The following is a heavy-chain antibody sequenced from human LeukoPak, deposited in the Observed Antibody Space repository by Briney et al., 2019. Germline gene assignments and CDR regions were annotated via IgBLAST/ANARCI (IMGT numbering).Heavy chain of an antibody. V-gene: IGHV4-4*07. J-gene: IGHJ4*02. D-gene: IGHD3-9*01. CDR2: IYTSGST. CDR3: ARGELNFDWLLSLDY. Sequence: SETLSLTCTVSGGSISSYYWSWIRQPAGKGLEWIGRIYTSGSTNYNPSLKSRVTMSVDTSKNQFSLKLSSVTAADTAVYYCARGELNFDWLLSLDYWGQGTLVTVSS. CDR1: GGSISSYY.